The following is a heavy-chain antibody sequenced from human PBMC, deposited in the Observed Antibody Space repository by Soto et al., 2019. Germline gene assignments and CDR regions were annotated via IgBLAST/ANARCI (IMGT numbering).Heavy chain of an antibody. V-gene: IGHV3-33*01. J-gene: IGHJ6*02. Sequence: QVQLVESGGGVVQPGRSLRLPCAASGFTFCNYGMHWVRQAPGKGLEWVAVILNDGSNRYHADSVKDRFTISRDNSKNMLYLQMNSLRAEDTAVYYCARDDEYSGNGMDVWGQGTTVTVS. CDR2: ILNDGSNR. CDR3: ARDDEYSGNGMDV. D-gene: IGHD3-10*01. CDR1: GFTFCNYG.